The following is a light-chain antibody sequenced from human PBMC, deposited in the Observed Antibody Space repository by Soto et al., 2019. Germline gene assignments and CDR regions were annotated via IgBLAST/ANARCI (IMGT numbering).Light chain of an antibody. CDR1: QSVSSN. CDR2: GAS. Sequence: IVMTQSPATLSVSPGERATLSCRASQSVSSNLAWYQQKPGQAPRLLIYGASTRATGIPARFSGSGSGTEFTLTISSLQSEDFAVYYCQQHNKWPPINFGQGTRLEIK. V-gene: IGKV3-15*01. CDR3: QQHNKWPPIN. J-gene: IGKJ5*01.